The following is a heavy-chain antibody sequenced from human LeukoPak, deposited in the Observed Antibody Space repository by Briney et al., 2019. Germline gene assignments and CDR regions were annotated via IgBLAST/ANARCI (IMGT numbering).Heavy chain of an antibody. Sequence: GASVKVSCKASGGTFSSYAISWVRQAPGQGLEWMGWINPNSGGTNYAQKFQGRVTMTRDTSISTAYMELTRLRSDDTAVYYCARDRDYDSSGLDYWGQGTLVTVSS. D-gene: IGHD3-22*01. J-gene: IGHJ4*02. CDR3: ARDRDYDSSGLDY. CDR1: GGTFSSYA. V-gene: IGHV1-2*02. CDR2: INPNSGGT.